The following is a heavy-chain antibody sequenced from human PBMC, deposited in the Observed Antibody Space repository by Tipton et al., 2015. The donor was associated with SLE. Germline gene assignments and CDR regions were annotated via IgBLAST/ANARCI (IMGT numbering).Heavy chain of an antibody. J-gene: IGHJ4*02. CDR2: INGDGT. CDR1: GFNFTKYR. V-gene: IGHV3-74*03. D-gene: IGHD2-8*01. CDR3: VRGMGDF. Sequence: SLRLSCVGSGFNFTKYRMHWVRRAPGKGLVWVSRINGDGTMLSDSVKGRFTISRDNAKDTLFLQMNSLRVDDTGLYYCVRGMGDFWGQGTLVTVSS.